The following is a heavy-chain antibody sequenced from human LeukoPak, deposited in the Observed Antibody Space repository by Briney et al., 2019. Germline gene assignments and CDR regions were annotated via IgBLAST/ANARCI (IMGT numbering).Heavy chain of an antibody. Sequence: SETLSLTCTVSGGSISSYYWSWVRQPPGKGLEWIGYIYYSGSTNYNPSLESRVTISVDTSKNQFSLKLSSVTAADTAVYYCARGYCSSTSCRFLYYYYGMDVWGKGTTVTVSS. CDR1: GGSISSYY. CDR2: IYYSGST. J-gene: IGHJ6*04. V-gene: IGHV4-59*01. D-gene: IGHD2-2*01. CDR3: ARGYCSSTSCRFLYYYYGMDV.